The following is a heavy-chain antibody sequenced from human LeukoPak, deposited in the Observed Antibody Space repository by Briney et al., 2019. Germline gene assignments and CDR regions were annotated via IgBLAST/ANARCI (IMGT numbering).Heavy chain of an antibody. CDR1: GGTFSSYA. Sequence: GSSVTVSCKASGGTFSSYAIRWVRQAPGQGLEWMGGIIPIFGTANYAQKFQGRVTITADESTSTVYMELCSLRSEDTAVYYCARGRGDGSSWYTPRPEYFQHWGQGTLVTVSS. D-gene: IGHD6-13*01. V-gene: IGHV1-69*01. CDR3: ARGRGDGSSWYTPRPEYFQH. CDR2: IIPIFGTA. J-gene: IGHJ1*01.